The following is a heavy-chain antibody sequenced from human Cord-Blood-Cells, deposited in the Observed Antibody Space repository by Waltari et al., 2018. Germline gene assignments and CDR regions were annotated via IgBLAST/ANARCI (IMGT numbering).Heavy chain of an antibody. D-gene: IGHD6-13*01. CDR3: ARGGEWSSSWYNWFDP. Sequence: QVQLVQSGAEVKKPGASVKVSCKASGYTFTSYAMHWVRQAPGQRLEWMGWINAGNGNTKYSQKFQGRVTITRDTSASTAYMELSSLRSEDTAVYYCARGGEWSSSWYNWFDPWGQGTLVTVSS. V-gene: IGHV1-3*01. CDR1: GYTFTSYA. CDR2: INAGNGNT. J-gene: IGHJ5*02.